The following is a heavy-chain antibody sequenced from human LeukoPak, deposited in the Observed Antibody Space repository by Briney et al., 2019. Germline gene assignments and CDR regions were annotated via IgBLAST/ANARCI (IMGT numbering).Heavy chain of an antibody. J-gene: IGHJ3*02. CDR1: GYTFTGYY. CDR3: ATVRGPWRAFDI. CDR2: INPNSGGT. D-gene: IGHD3-10*01. V-gene: IGHV1-2*02. Sequence: ASVKVSCKASGYTFTGYYMHWVRRAPGQGLEWMGWINPNSGGTNYAQKFQGRVTMTRDTSISTAYMELSRLRSDDTAVYYCATVRGPWRAFDIWGQGTMVTVSS.